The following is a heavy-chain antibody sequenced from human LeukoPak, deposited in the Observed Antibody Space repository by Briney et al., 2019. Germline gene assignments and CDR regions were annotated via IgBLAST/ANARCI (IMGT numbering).Heavy chain of an antibody. D-gene: IGHD3-3*01. CDR3: ARGEAYYDFWSGLDY. CDR1: GGSISSYY. Sequence: SETLSLTCTVSGGSISSYYWSWIRQPPGKGLEWIGYIYYSGSTNYNPSLKSRVTISVDTSKNQFSLKLSSVTAADTAVYYCARGEAYYDFWSGLDYWGQGTLVTVSS. J-gene: IGHJ4*02. V-gene: IGHV4-59*08. CDR2: IYYSGST.